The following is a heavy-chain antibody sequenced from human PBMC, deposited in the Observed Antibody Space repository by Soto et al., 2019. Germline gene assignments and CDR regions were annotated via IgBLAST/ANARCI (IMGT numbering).Heavy chain of an antibody. D-gene: IGHD5-12*01. CDR2: IYYSGST. CDR1: GGSISSSSYY. CDR3: AARGYSGYSINYYMDV. J-gene: IGHJ6*03. V-gene: IGHV4-39*01. Sequence: ASETLSLTCTVSGGSISSSSYYWGWIRQPPGKGLEWIGSIYYSGSTYYNPSLKSRVTISVDTSKNQFSLKLSSVTAADTAVYYCAARGYSGYSINYYMDVWGKGTTVTVSS.